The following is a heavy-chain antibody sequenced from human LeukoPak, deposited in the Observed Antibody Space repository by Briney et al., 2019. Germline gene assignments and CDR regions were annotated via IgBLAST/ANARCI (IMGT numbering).Heavy chain of an antibody. CDR2: IYYSGST. Sequence: PSETLSLTCTVSGGSISSYYWSWIRQPPGKGLEWIGYIYYSGSTNYNPSLKSRVTISVDTSKNQFSLKLSSVTAADTAVYYCARSGYSYGLGLDYWGQGTLVTVSS. D-gene: IGHD5-18*01. CDR3: ARSGYSYGLGLDY. J-gene: IGHJ4*02. CDR1: GGSISSYY. V-gene: IGHV4-59*01.